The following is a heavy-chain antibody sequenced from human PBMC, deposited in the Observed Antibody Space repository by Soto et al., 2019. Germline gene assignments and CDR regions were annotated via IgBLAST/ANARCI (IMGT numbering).Heavy chain of an antibody. CDR1: GFTFSSYA. Sequence: EVQLLESGGGLVQPGGSLRLSCAASGFTFSSYAMSWVRQAPGKGLEWVSAISGRGGSTYYADSVKGRFTISRDNSKNTLYLQRNSLRAEDTAVYYCAKDAYIVVVPPRDWYFDYWGQGTLVTVSS. V-gene: IGHV3-23*01. D-gene: IGHD2-2*01. J-gene: IGHJ4*02. CDR3: AKDAYIVVVPPRDWYFDY. CDR2: ISGRGGST.